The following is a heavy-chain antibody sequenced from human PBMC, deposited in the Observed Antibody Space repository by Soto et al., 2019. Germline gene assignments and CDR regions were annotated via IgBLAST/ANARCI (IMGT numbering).Heavy chain of an antibody. V-gene: IGHV1-69*08. CDR1: GGTFSSYT. J-gene: IGHJ6*02. Sequence: QVQLVQSGAEVKKPGSSVKVSCKASGGTFSSYTISWVRQAPGQGLEWMGRIIPILGIANYAQKFQGRVTITADKSTSTAYMELSSLRSEDTAVYYCARDKVVVAATENYYYYGMDVWGQGTTVTVSS. CDR3: ARDKVVVAATENYYYYGMDV. D-gene: IGHD2-15*01. CDR2: IIPILGIA.